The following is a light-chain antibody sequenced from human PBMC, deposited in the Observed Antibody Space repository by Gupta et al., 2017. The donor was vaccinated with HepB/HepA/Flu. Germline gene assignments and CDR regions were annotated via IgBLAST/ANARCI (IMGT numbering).Light chain of an antibody. CDR1: QSISTY. Sequence: IQMTQSPSSLSASVGDRVTITCRASQSISTYLSWYQQKPGKAPKLLIYAASNLQSGVPSRFSGSGSGTDFTLTISSLHPEDFATYYCQQNYNDPWTFGQGTKVEIK. CDR2: AAS. CDR3: QQNYNDPWT. V-gene: IGKV1-39*01. J-gene: IGKJ1*01.